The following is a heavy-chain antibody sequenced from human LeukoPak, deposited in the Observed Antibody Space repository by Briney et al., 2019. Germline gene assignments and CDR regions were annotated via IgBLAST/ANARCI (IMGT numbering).Heavy chain of an antibody. V-gene: IGHV1-2*02. Sequence: ASVKVSCKASGYTFTGYYMHWVRQAPGQGLEWMGWINPNSGGTNYAQKFQGRVTMTRDTSISTAYMELSRLRSDDTAVYYCAREEVHSGHFRFDYWGQGTLVTVSS. CDR2: INPNSGGT. CDR3: AREEVHSGHFRFDY. CDR1: GYTFTGYY. D-gene: IGHD1-1*01. J-gene: IGHJ4*02.